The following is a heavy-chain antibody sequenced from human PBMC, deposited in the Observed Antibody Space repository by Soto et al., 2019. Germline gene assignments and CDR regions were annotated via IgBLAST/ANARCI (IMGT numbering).Heavy chain of an antibody. CDR3: AKDVDIVVVPAAPNDAFDL. D-gene: IGHD2-2*01. CDR1: GFTFSSYA. Sequence: EVQLLESGGGLVQPGGSLRLSCAASGFTFSSYAMSWVRQAPGKGLEWVSAISGSGGSTYYADSVKGRFTISSDNSKNSLYLQMNCLRAEDTAVYYCAKDVDIVVVPAAPNDAFDLWGQGTMVTVSS. CDR2: ISGSGGST. V-gene: IGHV3-23*01. J-gene: IGHJ3*01.